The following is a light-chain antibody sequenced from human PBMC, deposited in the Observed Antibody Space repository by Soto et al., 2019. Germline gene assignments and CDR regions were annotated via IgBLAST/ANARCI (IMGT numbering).Light chain of an antibody. CDR3: QQYYSTPPYT. CDR2: WAS. CDR1: QSVLYSSNNKNY. J-gene: IGKJ2*01. V-gene: IGKV4-1*01. Sequence: DIVMTQSPDSLAVSLGERATINCKSSQSVLYSSNNKNYLAWYQQKSGQPPKLLIYWASTRESGVPDRFSGSGSGTDFTLTTSSLQAEDVAVSYCQQYYSTPPYTFGQGTKLGIK.